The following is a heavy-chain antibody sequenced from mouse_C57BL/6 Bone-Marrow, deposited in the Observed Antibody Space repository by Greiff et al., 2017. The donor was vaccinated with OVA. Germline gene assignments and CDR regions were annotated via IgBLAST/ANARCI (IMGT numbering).Heavy chain of an antibody. CDR1: GYAFSSYW. J-gene: IGHJ2*01. D-gene: IGHD1-1*01. CDR3: ARRYYYGSSPYYFDY. CDR2: IYPGDGDT. V-gene: IGHV1-80*01. Sequence: GASVKISCKASGYAFSSYWMNWVKQRPGKGLEWIGQIYPGDGDTNYNGKFKGKATLTADKSSSTAYMQLSSLTSEDSAVYFGARRYYYGSSPYYFDYWGQGTTLTVSS.